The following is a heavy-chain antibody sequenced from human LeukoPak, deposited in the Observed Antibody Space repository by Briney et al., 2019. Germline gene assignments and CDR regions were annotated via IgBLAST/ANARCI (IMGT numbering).Heavy chain of an antibody. CDR1: GGSFSSSY. CDR2: IYYSGST. J-gene: IGHJ4*02. V-gene: IGHV4-30-4*01. D-gene: IGHD3-9*01. CDR3: VRDRYFIGFDY. Sequence: KTSETLSLTCAVYGGSFSSSYWSWIRQPPGKGLEWIGYIYYSGSTYYNPSLKSRVSISVDTSKNQFSLKLSSVTAADTAVYYCVRDRYFIGFDYWGQGTLVTVSS.